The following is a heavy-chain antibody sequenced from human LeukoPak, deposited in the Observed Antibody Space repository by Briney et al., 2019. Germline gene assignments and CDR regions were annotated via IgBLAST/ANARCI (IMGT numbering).Heavy chain of an antibody. CDR1: GFTLSSYG. J-gene: IGHJ4*02. CDR2: ISSSSDSI. Sequence: PGGSLRLSCAASGFTLSSYGMNWVRQAPGKRLEWVSYISSSSDSIYCADSVKGRFTISRDNAENSLYLQMNSLRDEDTAVYYCARAMRSGYDYWGQGTLVTVSS. CDR3: ARAMRSGYDY. V-gene: IGHV3-48*02. D-gene: IGHD5-12*01.